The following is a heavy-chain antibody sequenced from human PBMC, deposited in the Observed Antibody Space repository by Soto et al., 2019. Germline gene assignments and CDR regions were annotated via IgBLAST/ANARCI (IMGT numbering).Heavy chain of an antibody. V-gene: IGHV4-39*01. CDR2: IYYSGST. CDR1: GGSISSSSYY. CDR3: ARILYCSSTSCLRRGYYYYGMDV. J-gene: IGHJ6*02. D-gene: IGHD2-2*01. Sequence: PSETLSLTCTDSGGSISSSSYYWGWIRQPPGKGLEWIGSIYYSGSTYYNPSLKSRVTISVDTSKNQFSLKLSSVTAADTAVYYCARILYCSSTSCLRRGYYYYGMDVWGQGTTVTVSS.